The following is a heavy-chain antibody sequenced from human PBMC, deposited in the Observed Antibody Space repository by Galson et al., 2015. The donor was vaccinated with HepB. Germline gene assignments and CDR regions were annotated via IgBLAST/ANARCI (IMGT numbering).Heavy chain of an antibody. D-gene: IGHD3-22*01. Sequence: SVKVSCKASGYTFTGYYMHWVRQAPGQGLEWMGWINPNSGGTNYAQNFQGRVTMTRDTSISTAYMDLRRLRSDDTAVYFCARAMIIVPLFNDGNFYGMDVWGRGTTVTVSS. J-gene: IGHJ6*02. V-gene: IGHV1-2*02. CDR3: ARAMIIVPLFNDGNFYGMDV. CDR1: GYTFTGYY. CDR2: INPNSGGT.